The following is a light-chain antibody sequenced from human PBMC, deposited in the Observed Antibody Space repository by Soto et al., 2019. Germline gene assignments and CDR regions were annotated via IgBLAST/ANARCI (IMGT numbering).Light chain of an antibody. Sequence: IVLTQSPGTLSLSPGQRATLSCRASQTVSTTYLAWYQQKPGQAPRLLIYDTSTRATGVPDRFSGSGSVTDFTLTISSLEPEDFAVYYCQQYGNSPRYTFGQGTKLEIK. CDR2: DTS. V-gene: IGKV3-20*01. CDR3: QQYGNSPRYT. J-gene: IGKJ2*01. CDR1: QTVSTTY.